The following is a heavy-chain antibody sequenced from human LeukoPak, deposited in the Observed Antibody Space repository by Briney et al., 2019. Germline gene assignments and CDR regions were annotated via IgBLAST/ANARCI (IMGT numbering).Heavy chain of an antibody. Sequence: PGGSLRLSCAASRFTFSSYAMSWVRQAPGKGLEWVSAISGSGGSTYYADSVKGRFTISRDNSKNTLYLQMNSLRAEDTAVYYCAKVGVQEDTAMDFDYWGQGTLVTVSS. V-gene: IGHV3-23*01. CDR1: RFTFSSYA. D-gene: IGHD5-18*01. CDR3: AKVGVQEDTAMDFDY. J-gene: IGHJ4*02. CDR2: ISGSGGST.